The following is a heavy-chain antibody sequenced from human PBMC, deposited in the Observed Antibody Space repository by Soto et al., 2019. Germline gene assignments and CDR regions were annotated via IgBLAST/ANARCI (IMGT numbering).Heavy chain of an antibody. CDR1: GGSFSGYY. Sequence: SETLSLTCAVYGGSFSGYYWSRIRQPPGKGLEWIGEINHSGSTNYNPSLKSRVTISVDTSKNQFSLKLSSVTAADTAVYYCARGSGTGTTGTTDYWGQGTLVTVSS. J-gene: IGHJ4*02. CDR2: INHSGST. D-gene: IGHD1-1*01. V-gene: IGHV4-34*01. CDR3: ARGSGTGTTGTTDY.